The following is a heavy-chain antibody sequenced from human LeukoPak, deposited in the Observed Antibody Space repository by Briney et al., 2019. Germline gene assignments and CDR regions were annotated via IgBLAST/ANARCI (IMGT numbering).Heavy chain of an antibody. J-gene: IGHJ4*02. Sequence: GGSLRLSCAASGFTFSSYAMHWVRQAPGKGLEWVAVISYDGSNKYYADSVKGRFTISRDNSKNTLYLQMNSLRVEDTAVYYCARDLTHYFDYWGQGTLVTVSS. CDR2: ISYDGSNK. CDR1: GFTFSSYA. V-gene: IGHV3-30*04. CDR3: ARDLTHYFDY.